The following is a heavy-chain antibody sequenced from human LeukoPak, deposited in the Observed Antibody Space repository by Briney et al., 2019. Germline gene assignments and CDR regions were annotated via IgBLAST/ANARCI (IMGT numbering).Heavy chain of an antibody. CDR2: IYPADSDT. CDR3: ARRGNTVTTDLLADAFDV. CDR1: GGTFSSYA. D-gene: IGHD4-17*01. V-gene: IGHV5-51*01. Sequence: KVSCKASGGTFSSYAISWVRQAPGQGLEWMGIIYPADSDTRYSPSFQGQVTISADKSISTAYLQWSSLKASDTAMYYCARRGNTVTTDLLADAFDVWAQGTMVTVSS. J-gene: IGHJ3*01.